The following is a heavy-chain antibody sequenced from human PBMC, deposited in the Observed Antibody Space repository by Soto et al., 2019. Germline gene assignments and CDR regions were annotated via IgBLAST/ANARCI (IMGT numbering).Heavy chain of an antibody. CDR3: ASRRDGYHYDFALDGMDV. D-gene: IGHD5-12*01. Sequence: SVKVSCKASGGTFSSYAISWVRQAPGQGLEWMGGIIPIFGTANYAQKFQGRVTITADESTSTAYMELSSLRSEDTAVYYCASRRDGYHYDFALDGMDVWGQGTTVTVSS. J-gene: IGHJ6*02. CDR2: IIPIFGTA. CDR1: GGTFSSYA. V-gene: IGHV1-69*13.